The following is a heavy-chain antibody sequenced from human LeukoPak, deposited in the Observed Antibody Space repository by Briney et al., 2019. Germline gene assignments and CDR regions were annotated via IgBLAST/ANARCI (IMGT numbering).Heavy chain of an antibody. Sequence: SVKVSCKASGGTFSSYAISWVRQAPGQGLEWMGGIIPIFGTANYAQKFQGRVTITADESTSTAYMELSSLRSEDTAVYYCARTNVDTAMVRGTFDYWGQGTLVTVSS. J-gene: IGHJ4*02. CDR3: ARTNVDTAMVRGTFDY. V-gene: IGHV1-69*01. CDR2: IIPIFGTA. CDR1: GGTFSSYA. D-gene: IGHD5-18*01.